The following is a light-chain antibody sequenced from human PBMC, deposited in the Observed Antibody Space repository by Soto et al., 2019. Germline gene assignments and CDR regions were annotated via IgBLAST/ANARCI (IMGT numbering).Light chain of an antibody. CDR3: QQRSNWPRLT. J-gene: IGKJ4*01. Sequence: EIVLTQSPATLSLSPWERATLSCRASQSVSSYLAWYQQKPGQAPRLLIYDASNRATGIPARFSGSGSGTDFTLTISRLEPEDFVVYFCQQRSNWPRLTFGKGTRV. CDR2: DAS. CDR1: QSVSSY. V-gene: IGKV3-11*01.